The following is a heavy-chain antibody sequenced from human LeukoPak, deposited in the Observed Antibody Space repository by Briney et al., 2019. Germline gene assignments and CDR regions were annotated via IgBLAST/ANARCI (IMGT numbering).Heavy chain of an antibody. CDR2: IYYSGST. D-gene: IGHD3-22*01. CDR1: GGSISISSND. Sequence: SETLSLTCTVSGGSISISSNDCGWIRQPPGKGLEWIRSIYYSGSTYYNPSLKSRVSISVDTSKNQFSLKLSSVTAADTAVYYCARLSGSLYDSSGYYYMGAFDIWGQGTMVTVSS. V-gene: IGHV4-39*01. CDR3: ARLSGSLYDSSGYYYMGAFDI. J-gene: IGHJ3*02.